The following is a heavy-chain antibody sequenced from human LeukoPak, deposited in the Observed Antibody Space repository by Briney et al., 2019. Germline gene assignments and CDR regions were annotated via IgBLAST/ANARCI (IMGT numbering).Heavy chain of an antibody. D-gene: IGHD5-18*01. CDR1: GFTFDDYA. CDR2: ISWNSGSI. V-gene: IGHV3-9*01. CDR3: AKGTGYSYGNNWFDP. J-gene: IGHJ5*02. Sequence: GRSLRLSCAASGFTFDDYAMHWVRQVPGKGLEWVSGISWNSGSIGYAASVTGRFTISRDNAKNSLYLHMNSLRAEDTALYYCAKGTGYSYGNNWFDPWGQGTLVTVSS.